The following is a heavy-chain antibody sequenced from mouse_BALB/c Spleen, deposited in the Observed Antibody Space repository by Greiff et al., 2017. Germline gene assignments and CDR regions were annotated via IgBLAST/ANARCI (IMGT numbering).Heavy chain of an antibody. V-gene: IGHV5-17*02. J-gene: IGHJ4*01. D-gene: IGHD1-2*01. CDR3: ARTLLDAMDY. CDR2: ISSGSSTI. CDR1: GFTFSSFG. Sequence: EVKLVESGGGLVQPGGSRKLSCAASGFTFSSFGMHWVRQAPEKGLEWVAYISSGSSTIYYADTVKGRFTISRDNPKNTLFLQMTSLRSEDTAMYYCARTLLDAMDYWGQGTSVTVSA.